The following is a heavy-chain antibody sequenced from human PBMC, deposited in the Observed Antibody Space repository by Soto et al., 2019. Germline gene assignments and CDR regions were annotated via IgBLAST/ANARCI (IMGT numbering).Heavy chain of an antibody. J-gene: IGHJ3*01. V-gene: IGHV4-4*02. CDR3: ATSSWFSIDA. Sequence: SETLSLTCDVSTDSIDSSTWWSWVRQPPGKGLEWIGEIYHSGTTNYNPSLTSRAAMSVDKSTKQFSLKLTSVTAADTAVYYCATSSWFSIDAWGQGIMVTVSS. CDR2: IYHSGTT. CDR1: TDSIDSSTW. D-gene: IGHD6-13*01.